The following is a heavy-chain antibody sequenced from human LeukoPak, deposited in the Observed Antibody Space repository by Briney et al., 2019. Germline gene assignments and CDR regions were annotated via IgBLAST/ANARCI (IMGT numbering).Heavy chain of an antibody. V-gene: IGHV4-39*01. CDR3: AKHDFWSGYVKWFDP. D-gene: IGHD3-3*01. Sequence: PSETLSLTCTVSGGSISRSTYYWGWIRQPPGKGLEWIGSIYYSGSTYYNPSLKSRVTISVDTSKSQFSLKLSSVTAADTAVYYCAKHDFWSGYVKWFDPWGQGTLVTVSS. CDR2: IYYSGST. J-gene: IGHJ5*02. CDR1: GGSISRSTYY.